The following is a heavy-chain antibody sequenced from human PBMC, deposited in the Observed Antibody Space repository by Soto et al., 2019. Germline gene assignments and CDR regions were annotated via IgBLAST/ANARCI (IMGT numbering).Heavy chain of an antibody. CDR3: ARGSPPPDY. V-gene: IGHV3-11*01. CDR1: GFTFSDYY. J-gene: IGHJ4*02. CDR2: SSTSGSTI. Sequence: QVQLVESGGGLVKPGGPLRLSCAASGFTFSDYYMSWIRQAPGKGLEWVSYSSTSGSTITYADSVKGRLTISRATGKDSLYLQMNSRRAEDTDVYYVARGSPPPDYWCQGTVVSVPS.